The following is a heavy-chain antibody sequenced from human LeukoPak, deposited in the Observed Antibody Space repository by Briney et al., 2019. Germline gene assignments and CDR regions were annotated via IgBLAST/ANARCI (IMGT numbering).Heavy chain of an antibody. Sequence: GGSLRLSCAASGFTFRFSDYSMNWVRQAPGKGLEWISYISSSSTTIYYADSVKGRFTISRDTAKNSLYLQMNSLRAEDTAVYYCAKDHTYYYDSSGYYYFDYWGQGTLVTVSS. V-gene: IGHV3-48*01. J-gene: IGHJ4*02. D-gene: IGHD3-22*01. CDR3: AKDHTYYYDSSGYYYFDY. CDR2: ISSSSTTI. CDR1: GFTFRFSDYS.